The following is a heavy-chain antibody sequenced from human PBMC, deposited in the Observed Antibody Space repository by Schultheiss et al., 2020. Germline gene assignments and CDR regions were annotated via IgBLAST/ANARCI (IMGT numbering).Heavy chain of an antibody. D-gene: IGHD4-23*01. J-gene: IGHJ2*01. CDR2: ISSSSSTI. Sequence: GGSLRLSCAASGFTFSSYGMHWVRQAPGKGLEWVSYISSSSSTIYYADSVKGRFTISRDNAKNSLYLQMNSLRAEDTAVYYCARDYLHKSTVVTPEANWYFDLWGRGTLVTVSS. CDR3: ARDYLHKSTVVTPEANWYFDL. CDR1: GFTFSSYG. V-gene: IGHV3-48*04.